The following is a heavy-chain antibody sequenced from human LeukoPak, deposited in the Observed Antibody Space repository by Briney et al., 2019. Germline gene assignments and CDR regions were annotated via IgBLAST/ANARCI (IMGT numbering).Heavy chain of an antibody. J-gene: IGHJ4*02. D-gene: IGHD2-15*01. Sequence: GASVKVSCKASGYTFTDYYMHWVRQAPGQGLEWMGWINPTSGGTSYAQKFQGRVTVTRDTSISTAYMELSSLRSDDTAVYYCARSRLGYCSGGACYASDYWGQGTLVTVSS. CDR1: GYTFTDYY. CDR3: ARSRLGYCSGGACYASDY. V-gene: IGHV1-2*02. CDR2: INPTSGGT.